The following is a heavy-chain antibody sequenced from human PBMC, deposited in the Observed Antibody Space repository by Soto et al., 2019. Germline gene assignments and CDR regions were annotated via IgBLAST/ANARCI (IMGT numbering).Heavy chain of an antibody. D-gene: IGHD3-10*01. CDR3: GRGAGSYFRRVGGAFDI. J-gene: IGHJ3*02. Sequence: VQLVESGGGLVQPGGSLRLSCAASGFTFSSYWMTWVRQAPGKGLEWVANIKQDGSEKFYVDSVKGRFTISRDNAKNSPYMQMNSRVAEDTAVYYCGRGAGSYFRRVGGAFDIWGQGTMVTVSS. V-gene: IGHV3-7*04. CDR2: IKQDGSEK. CDR1: GFTFSSYW.